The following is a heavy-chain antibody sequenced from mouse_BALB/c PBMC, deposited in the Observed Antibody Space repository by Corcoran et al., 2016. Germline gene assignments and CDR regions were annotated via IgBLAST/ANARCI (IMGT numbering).Heavy chain of an antibody. V-gene: IGHV1S34*01. J-gene: IGHJ2*01. CDR1: GYSFTGYY. CDR2: ISCYNGAT. Sequence: LVKTGASVKISCKASGYSFTGYYMHGVKQSHGKSLEWIGYISCYNGATSYNQKFKGKATFTVDTSSSTAYMQFNSLTSEDSAVYYCAISARATYYFDYWGQGTTLTVSS. D-gene: IGHD3-1*01. CDR3: AISARATYYFDY.